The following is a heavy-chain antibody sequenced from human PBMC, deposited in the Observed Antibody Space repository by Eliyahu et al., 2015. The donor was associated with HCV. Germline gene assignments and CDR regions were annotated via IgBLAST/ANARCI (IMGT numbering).Heavy chain of an antibody. CDR3: ARVGPFGVVIFPDAWFDP. V-gene: IGHV4-38-2*01. CDR2: IYHSGST. J-gene: IGHJ5*02. CDR1: GXSXSSGYX. Sequence: QVQLQESGPGLVKPSETLSLTCAXSGXSXSSGYXWGWIRQPPGKGLEWIGSIYHSGSTYYNPSLKSRVTISVDTSKNQFSLKLSSVTAADTAVYYCARVGPFGVVIFPDAWFDPWGQGTLVTVSS. D-gene: IGHD3-3*01.